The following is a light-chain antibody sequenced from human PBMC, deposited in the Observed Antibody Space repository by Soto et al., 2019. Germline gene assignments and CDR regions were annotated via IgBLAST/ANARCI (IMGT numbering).Light chain of an antibody. CDR3: QQSDSNPVFT. V-gene: IGKV1-39*01. CDR1: QSISSY. Sequence: DIQMTQSPSSLSASVGDRVTITCRSSQSISSYLNWYQQKPGKAPKLLIYAASSLQSGVPSRFSGSGSGSEFTLTISSLQPEDFATYYCQQSDSNPVFTFGPGTKVDIK. CDR2: AAS. J-gene: IGKJ3*01.